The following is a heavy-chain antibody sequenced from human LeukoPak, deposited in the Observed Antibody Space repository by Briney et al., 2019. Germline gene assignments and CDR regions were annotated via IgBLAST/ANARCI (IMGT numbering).Heavy chain of an antibody. D-gene: IGHD7-27*01. CDR1: GFSVITDY. Sequence: GGSLRLSCAASGFSVITDYMTWVRQAPGKGLEWVSTLYSSGNTYYADSVKGRFTVSRDNSKNTLFLEMSSLRAEDTAVYFCARGWGSFENWGQGTLVAVSS. CDR2: LYSSGNT. J-gene: IGHJ4*02. CDR3: ARGWGSFEN. V-gene: IGHV3-53*01.